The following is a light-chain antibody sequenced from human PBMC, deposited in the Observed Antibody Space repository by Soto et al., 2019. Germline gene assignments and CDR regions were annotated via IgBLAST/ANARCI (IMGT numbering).Light chain of an antibody. J-gene: IGKJ3*01. CDR3: QQATSFPFT. V-gene: IGKV1-12*01. CDR1: QGISDW. Sequence: DIQMTQSPSSVSASVGDRVTITCRASQGISDWLAWYQQKPGKPPKLLIYATSSLQSGVPLRFRGSGSGTDFTLTISSLQPEDFATYYCQQATSFPFTFGPGTKVDIK. CDR2: ATS.